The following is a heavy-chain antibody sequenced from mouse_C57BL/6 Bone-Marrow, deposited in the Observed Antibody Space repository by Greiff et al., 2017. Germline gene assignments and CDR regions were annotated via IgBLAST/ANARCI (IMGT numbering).Heavy chain of an antibody. CDR3: ALKTAQALYYFDY. Sequence: VKLMESGAELARPGASVKLSCKASGYTFTSYGISWVKQRTGQGLEWIGEIYPRSGNTYYNEKFKGKATLTADKSSSTAYMELRSLTSEDSAVYFCALKTAQALYYFDYWGQGTTLTVSS. J-gene: IGHJ2*01. CDR2: IYPRSGNT. D-gene: IGHD3-2*02. CDR1: GYTFTSYG. V-gene: IGHV1-81*01.